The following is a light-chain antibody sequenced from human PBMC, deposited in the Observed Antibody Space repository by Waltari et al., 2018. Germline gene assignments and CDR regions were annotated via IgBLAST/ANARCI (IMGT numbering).Light chain of an antibody. CDR3: QKYDFLPAT. CDR1: QGVGKY. Sequence: EIVFTQSPGTLSLSPGARTTLSCRASQGVGKYLAWYQQRPGQAPRLLLYHPSIRATGIPDRFSGSGYGTDFSLTISRLEPEDFAVYYCQKYDFLPATFGQGTTVEIK. J-gene: IGKJ1*01. CDR2: HPS. V-gene: IGKV3-20*01.